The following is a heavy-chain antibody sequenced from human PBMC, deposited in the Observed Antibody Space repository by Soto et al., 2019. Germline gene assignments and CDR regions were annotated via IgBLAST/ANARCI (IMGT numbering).Heavy chain of an antibody. D-gene: IGHD3-10*01. CDR3: ARENPSYYYGSVSYSRGAFDI. CDR1: GFTVSSNY. J-gene: IGHJ3*02. CDR2: IYSGGST. V-gene: IGHV3-53*04. Sequence: GGSLRLSCAASGFTVSSNYMSWVRQAPGKGLEWVSVIYSGGSTYYADSVKGRFTISRHNSKNTLYLQMNSLRAEDTAVYYCARENPSYYYGSVSYSRGAFDIWGQGTMVTVSS.